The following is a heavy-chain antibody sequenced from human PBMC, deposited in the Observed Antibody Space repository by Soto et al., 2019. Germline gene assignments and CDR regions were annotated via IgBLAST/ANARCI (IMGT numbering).Heavy chain of an antibody. V-gene: IGHV3-7*01. CDR3: ARGNWNYYYGFDV. Sequence: EVQLVESGGGLVQPGGSLRLSCAASEFTFDKYYMTWVRQAPGKGPEWVANIKPDGSEQYYVDSVKGRFTISSDNANISLYLPMNSLRAEDTAVYFCARGNWNYYYGFDVWGQGTTVTVSS. D-gene: IGHD1-20*01. J-gene: IGHJ6*02. CDR1: EFTFDKYY. CDR2: IKPDGSEQ.